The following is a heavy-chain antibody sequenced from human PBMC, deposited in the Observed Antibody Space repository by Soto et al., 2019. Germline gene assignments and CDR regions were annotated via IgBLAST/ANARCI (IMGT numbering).Heavy chain of an antibody. CDR3: ARGELRWPIDY. J-gene: IGHJ4*02. CDR2: INAGNGNT. V-gene: IGHV1-3*01. Sequence: QVQLVQSGAEVKKPGASVKVSCKASGYTFTSYARHWVRQAPGQRLEWMGWINAGNGNTKYSQKFQGRVTITRDTSASTAYMELSSLRSEDTAVYYCARGELRWPIDYWGQGTLVTVSS. CDR1: GYTFTSYA. D-gene: IGHD4-17*01.